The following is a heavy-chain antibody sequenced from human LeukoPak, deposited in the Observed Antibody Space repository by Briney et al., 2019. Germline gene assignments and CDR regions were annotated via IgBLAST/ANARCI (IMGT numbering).Heavy chain of an antibody. V-gene: IGHV3-7*04. Sequence: PGGSLRLSCAASGFTLSSYWMAWVRQAPGKGLEWVANIKEDGSVKYYVDSVKGRFTISRDNAKNSLYLQMNSLRAEDTAVYYCARSSMAYFDYWGQGTLVTVSS. CDR2: IKEDGSVK. CDR3: ARSSMAYFDY. CDR1: GFTLSSYW. D-gene: IGHD6-6*01. J-gene: IGHJ4*02.